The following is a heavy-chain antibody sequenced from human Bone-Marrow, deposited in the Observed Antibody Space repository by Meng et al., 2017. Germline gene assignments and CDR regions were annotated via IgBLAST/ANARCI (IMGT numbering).Heavy chain of an antibody. CDR3: ARGLAVDEFDY. Sequence: QVQLVQAGAEVKKPGASLNISCKASGYTFVSYYIHWVRQAPGQGLEWNGVINSRRETTIYAQMFQGRVTMTRDTSTSTVYMALSSLGSEDTAVYYCARGLAVDEFDYWGQGTLVTVSS. D-gene: IGHD2-15*01. J-gene: IGHJ4*02. CDR2: INSRRETT. CDR1: GYTFVSYY. V-gene: IGHV1-46*01.